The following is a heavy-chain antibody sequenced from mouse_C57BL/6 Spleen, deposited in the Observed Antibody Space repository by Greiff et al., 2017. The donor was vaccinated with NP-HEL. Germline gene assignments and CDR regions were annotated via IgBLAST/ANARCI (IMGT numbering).Heavy chain of an antibody. V-gene: IGHV7-3*01. J-gene: IGHJ4*01. CDR2: IRNTATGYTT. D-gene: IGHD2-1*01. CDR3: ARYGRNPYYAMDY. Sequence: EVKLVESGGGLVQPGGSLSLSCAASGFTFTDYYMSWVRQPPGKALEWLGFIRNTATGYTTEYSASVKGRFTISRDNSQSILYRQMNALRAEYSATYYCARYGRNPYYAMDYWGQGTSVTVSS. CDR1: GFTFTDYY.